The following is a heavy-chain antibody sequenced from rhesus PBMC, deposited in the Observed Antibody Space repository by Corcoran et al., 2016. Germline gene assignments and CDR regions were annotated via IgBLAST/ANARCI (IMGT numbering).Heavy chain of an antibody. CDR3: ASGPANFDY. V-gene: IGHV4-65*01. J-gene: IGHJ4*01. CDR1: GGSVSSSNW. Sequence: QVQLQESGPGLVKPSETLSLTCAVSGGSVSSSNWWSWIRQPPGKGLECIGYIIGSSGSTYYNPSLKSRVTISTDTSKNQFSLRLSSVTAADTAVYYCASGPANFDYWGQGVLVTVSS. CDR2: IIGSSGST.